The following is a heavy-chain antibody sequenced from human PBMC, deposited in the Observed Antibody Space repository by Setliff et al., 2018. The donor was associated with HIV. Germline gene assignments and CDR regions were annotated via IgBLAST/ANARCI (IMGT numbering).Heavy chain of an antibody. CDR1: GGSFNNYH. J-gene: IGHJ5*02. CDR3: ARDRHYYGSGSYGP. D-gene: IGHD3-10*01. CDR2: IYDSGAT. V-gene: IGHV4-4*07. Sequence: PSETLSLTCTVSGGSFNNYHWSWIRQPAGKGLEWIGRIYDSGATNYKPSLKSRVTMSIDKSNNQFSLYLTSVTAADTAIYYCARDRHYYGSGSYGPWGQGILVTV.